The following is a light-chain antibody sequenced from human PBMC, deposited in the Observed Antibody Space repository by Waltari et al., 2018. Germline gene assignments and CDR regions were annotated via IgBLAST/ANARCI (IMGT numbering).Light chain of an antibody. J-gene: IGKJ1*01. Sequence: DIVMTQSPDFLAVPKRERATINCKYSQSVLYSSNNTNYLAWYQQKPGKPPKLLIYSASRLECGVPARFSGSGSGTDFTLTISSLQPEDVAVYYCRQYYSAPHTFGQGTRVEIK. V-gene: IGKV4-1*01. CDR1: QSVLYSSNNTNY. CDR3: RQYYSAPHT. CDR2: SAS.